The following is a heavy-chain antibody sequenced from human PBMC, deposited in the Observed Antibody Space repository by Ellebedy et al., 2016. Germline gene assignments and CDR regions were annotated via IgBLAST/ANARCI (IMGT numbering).Heavy chain of an antibody. D-gene: IGHD6-6*01. V-gene: IGHV3-7*01. Sequence: GESLKISCAASGFTFSSYWMSWVRQAPGKGLEWVANIKQDGSEKYYVDSVKGRFTISRDNAKNSLYLQMNSLRAEDTAVYYCARDLGAWYSSSSGQEWGQGTLVTVSS. CDR1: GFTFSSYW. J-gene: IGHJ4*02. CDR2: IKQDGSEK. CDR3: ARDLGAWYSSSSGQE.